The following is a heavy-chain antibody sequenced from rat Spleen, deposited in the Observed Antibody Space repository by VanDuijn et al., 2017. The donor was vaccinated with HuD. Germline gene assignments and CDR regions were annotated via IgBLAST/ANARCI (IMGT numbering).Heavy chain of an antibody. CDR1: GFSLTSNG. V-gene: IGHV2-1*01. J-gene: IGHJ2*01. CDR2: IWGDGST. D-gene: IGHD1-11*01. Sequence: QVQLKESGPGLVQPSQTLSLTCTVSGFSLTSNGVSWVRQPPGKGLEWMGGIWGDGSTNYNSALKSRLSINRDTSKSQVFLKMNSLQTEDTAIYFCTRTYGGYSRDYFDYWGQGVMVTVSS. CDR3: TRTYGGYSRDYFDY.